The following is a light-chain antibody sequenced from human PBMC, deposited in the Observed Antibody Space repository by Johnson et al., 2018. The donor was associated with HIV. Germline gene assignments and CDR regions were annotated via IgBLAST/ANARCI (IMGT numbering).Light chain of an antibody. CDR1: SSNIGNNY. V-gene: IGLV1-51*02. J-gene: IGLJ1*01. CDR3: GTWDNSLSTGGL. Sequence: QSVLTQPPSVSAAPGQKVTISCSGSSSNIGNNYVSWYQQLPGTAPKLLIYENNKRPSGIPDRFSGSKSGTSATLGITGLQTGDEADYYCGTWDNSLSTGGLIGTGTKVTVL. CDR2: ENN.